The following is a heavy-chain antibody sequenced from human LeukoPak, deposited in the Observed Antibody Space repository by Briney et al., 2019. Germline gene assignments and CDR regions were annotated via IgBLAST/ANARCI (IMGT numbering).Heavy chain of an antibody. CDR3: ARGGSYGDY. Sequence: GGSLRLSCAAPGFTFTRYWMHWGRQVLGKGLVWVSRVNPDGSSVTYADSVKGRFTSSRDNAKNTLYLQMHSLRAEDMAVYYCARGGSYGDYWGQGILVTVSS. CDR1: GFTFTRYW. V-gene: IGHV3-74*01. J-gene: IGHJ4*02. D-gene: IGHD3-16*01. CDR2: VNPDGSSV.